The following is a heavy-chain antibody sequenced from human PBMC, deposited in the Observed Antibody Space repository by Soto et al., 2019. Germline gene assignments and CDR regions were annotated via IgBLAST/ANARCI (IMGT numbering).Heavy chain of an antibody. V-gene: IGHV1-69*13. Sequence: GASVKVSCKASGGTFSSYAISWVRQAPGQGLEWMGGIIPIFGTANYAQKFQGRVTITADESTSTAYMELSGLRSEDTAVYYCARVEMATRRYFQHWGQGTLVTVSS. CDR1: GGTFSSYA. CDR2: IIPIFGTA. CDR3: ARVEMATRRYFQH. J-gene: IGHJ1*01. D-gene: IGHD5-12*01.